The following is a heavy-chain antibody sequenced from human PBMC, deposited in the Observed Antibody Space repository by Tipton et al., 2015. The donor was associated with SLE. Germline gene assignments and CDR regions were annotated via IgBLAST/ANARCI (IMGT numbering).Heavy chain of an antibody. V-gene: IGHV3-33*01. Sequence: RSLRLSCVASGFTFRSYGIHWVRQAPGQGLEWVAFIQTDGGSKFYADSVKGRFTISRDNTKNSLYLQLSSLRAEDTAVYYCARLLSYYYYYMDVWGKGTTVTVSS. CDR2: IQTDGGSK. J-gene: IGHJ6*03. CDR1: GFTFRSYG. CDR3: ARLLSYYYYYMDV.